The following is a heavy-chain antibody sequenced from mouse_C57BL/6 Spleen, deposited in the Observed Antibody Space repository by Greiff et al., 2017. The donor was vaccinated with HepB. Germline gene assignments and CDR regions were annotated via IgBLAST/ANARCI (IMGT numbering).Heavy chain of an antibody. V-gene: IGHV1-5*01. CDR2: IYPGNSDT. CDR3: TTVTTVVAYYFDY. J-gene: IGHJ2*01. D-gene: IGHD1-1*01. CDR1: GYTFTSYW. Sequence: EVQLQQSGTVLARPGASVKMSCKTSGYTFTSYWMHWVKQRPGQGLEWIGAIYPGNSDTSDNQKFKGKAKLTAVTSASTAYMELSSLTNEDSAVYYCTTVTTVVAYYFDYWGQGTTLTVSS.